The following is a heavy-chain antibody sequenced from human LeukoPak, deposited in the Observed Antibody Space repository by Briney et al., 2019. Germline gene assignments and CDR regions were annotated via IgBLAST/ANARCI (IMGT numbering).Heavy chain of an antibody. J-gene: IGHJ4*02. V-gene: IGHV3-30*02. D-gene: IGHD3-10*02. CDR1: GFTFSHHG. Sequence: GGSLRLSCAASGFTFSHHGMHWVRQAPGKGLEWVAFIRNDGSNHYYADSVKGRFTISRDNSKNTLYLQMNSLRAEDTAVYYCAKYLFGSYWGQGTLVTVSS. CDR3: AKYLFGSY. CDR2: IRNDGSNH.